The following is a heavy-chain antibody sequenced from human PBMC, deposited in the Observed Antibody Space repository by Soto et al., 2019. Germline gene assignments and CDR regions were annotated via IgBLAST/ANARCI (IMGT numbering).Heavy chain of an antibody. CDR2: IIPIFGTA. V-gene: IGHV1-69*13. Sequence: SVKVSCKASGGTFSSYAISWVRQAPGQGLEWMGGIIPIFGTANYAQKFQGRVTITADESTSTAYIELSSLRSEDTAVYYCARDHRLAAMVILFDYWGQGTLVTVSS. CDR3: ARDHRLAAMVILFDY. CDR1: GGTFSSYA. J-gene: IGHJ4*02. D-gene: IGHD5-18*01.